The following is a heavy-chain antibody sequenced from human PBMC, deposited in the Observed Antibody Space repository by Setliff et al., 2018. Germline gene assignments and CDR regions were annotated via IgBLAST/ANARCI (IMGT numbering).Heavy chain of an antibody. V-gene: IGHV4-34*01. CDR2: INHSGNT. D-gene: IGHD6-6*01. CDR1: GGTFSNYF. J-gene: IGHJ4*02. Sequence: SETLSLTCAGSGGTFSNYFWTWIRQPPGKGLEWIGEINHSGNTNYNPSLKSRLTISVDMSKNQFSLILNSATATDTAVYFCARGRNVSARLLDSWGQGTLATGSS. CDR3: ARGRNVSARLLDS.